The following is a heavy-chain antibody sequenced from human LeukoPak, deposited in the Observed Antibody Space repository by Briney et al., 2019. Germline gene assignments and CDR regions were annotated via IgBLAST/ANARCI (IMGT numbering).Heavy chain of an antibody. CDR2: IIPILGIA. D-gene: IGHD6-6*01. Sequence: ASVKVSCKASGGTFSSYAISWVRQAPGQGLEWTGRIIPILGIANYAQKFQGRVTITADKSTSTAYMELSSLRPEDTAVYYCASTSIAARTFDYWGQGTLVTVSS. CDR1: GGTFSSYA. V-gene: IGHV1-69*04. CDR3: ASTSIAARTFDY. J-gene: IGHJ4*02.